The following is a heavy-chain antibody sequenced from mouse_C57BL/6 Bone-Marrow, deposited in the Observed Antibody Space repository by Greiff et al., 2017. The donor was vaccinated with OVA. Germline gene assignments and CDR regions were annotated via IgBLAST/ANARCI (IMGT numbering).Heavy chain of an antibody. Sequence: EVKLVESGGGLVKPGGSLKLSCAASGFTFSSYTMSWVRQTPEKRLEWVATISGGGGNTYYPDSVKGRFTISRDNAKNTLYLQMSSLRSEVTAWYYGARRMVTYFDYWGQGTTLTVSS. D-gene: IGHD2-2*01. CDR1: GFTFSSYT. CDR3: ARRMVTYFDY. J-gene: IGHJ2*01. V-gene: IGHV5-9*01. CDR2: ISGGGGNT.